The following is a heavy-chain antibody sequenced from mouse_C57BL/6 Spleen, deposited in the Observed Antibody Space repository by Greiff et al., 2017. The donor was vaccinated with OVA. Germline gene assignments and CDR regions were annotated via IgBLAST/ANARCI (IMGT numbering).Heavy chain of an antibody. Sequence: EVQLQQSGPELVKPGASVKISCKASGYTFTDYYMNWVKQSHGKSLEWIGDINPNNGGTSYNQKFKGKATLTVDKSSSTAYMELRSLTSEDSAVYYCARGTVVSYYYAMDYWGQGTSVTVSS. CDR2: INPNNGGT. CDR3: ARGTVVSYYYAMDY. CDR1: GYTFTDYY. V-gene: IGHV1-26*01. D-gene: IGHD1-1*01. J-gene: IGHJ4*01.